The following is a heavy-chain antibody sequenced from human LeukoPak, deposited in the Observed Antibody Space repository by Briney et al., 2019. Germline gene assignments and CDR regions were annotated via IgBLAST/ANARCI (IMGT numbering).Heavy chain of an antibody. V-gene: IGHV3-23*01. Sequence: GGSLRLSCAASGFSFSSYAMNWVRQAPGKGLEWVSAISATGGSTYYADSVKGRFTISRDNSKNTLYLQMNSLRAEDTAVYCCAKRSDSSGSYYFDYWGPGTLVTVSS. J-gene: IGHJ4*02. CDR3: AKRSDSSGSYYFDY. CDR1: GFSFSSYA. CDR2: ISATGGST. D-gene: IGHD3-22*01.